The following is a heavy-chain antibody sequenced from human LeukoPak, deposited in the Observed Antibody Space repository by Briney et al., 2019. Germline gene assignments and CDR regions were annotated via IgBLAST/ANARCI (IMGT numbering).Heavy chain of an antibody. J-gene: IGHJ4*02. CDR1: GINLSRYA. V-gene: IGHV3-23*01. Sequence: GFLRLSCAASGINLSRYAMSWVRQAPGKGLEWVSGISGSDGSTYYADSVKGRFTISRDNSKNTLNLQMNSLRAEDTAVYYCAKDYYGSGSYYFDYWGQGTLVTVSS. CDR2: ISGSDGST. CDR3: AKDYYGSGSYYFDY. D-gene: IGHD3-10*01.